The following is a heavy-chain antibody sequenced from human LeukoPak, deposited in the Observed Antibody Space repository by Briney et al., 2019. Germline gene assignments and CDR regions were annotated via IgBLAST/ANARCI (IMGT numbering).Heavy chain of an antibody. CDR1: GGSISSSSYY. D-gene: IGHD4-23*01. CDR3: ARQPYYGGDSWYFDY. Sequence: SETLSLTCIVSGGSISSSSYYWGWIRQPPGKGLEWIGSIYYSGSTYYSPSLKGRVTISVDTSKNQFSLKLSSVTAADTAVYYCARQPYYGGDSWYFDYWGQGTLVTVSS. V-gene: IGHV4-39*01. J-gene: IGHJ4*02. CDR2: IYYSGST.